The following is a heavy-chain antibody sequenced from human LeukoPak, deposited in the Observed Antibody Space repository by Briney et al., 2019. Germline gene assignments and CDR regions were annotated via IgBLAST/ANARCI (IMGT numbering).Heavy chain of an antibody. J-gene: IGHJ6*02. CDR3: ALSSGSYSVNYGMDV. V-gene: IGHV1-69*13. CDR1: GGTFSSYA. CDR2: IIPIFGTA. D-gene: IGHD1-26*01. Sequence: SVKVSCKASGGTFSSYAISWVRQAPGQGLEWMGGIIPIFGTANYAQKFQGRVTITADESTSTAYMELSSLRSEDTAVYYCALSSGSYSVNYGMDVWGQGTTVTVSS.